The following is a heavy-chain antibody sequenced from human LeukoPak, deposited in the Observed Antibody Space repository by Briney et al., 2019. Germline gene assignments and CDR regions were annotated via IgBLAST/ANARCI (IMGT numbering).Heavy chain of an antibody. J-gene: IGHJ4*02. D-gene: IGHD2-21*02. Sequence: PSETLSLTCTVFGGSFSGYYWSWIRQPPDKGLEWIGEINPSGSTNYNPSSKTRVTISTDTSKNHFSLNLNSVTAADTGVYYCVRGSRVYCGGDCYYYWGQGTLVTVSS. V-gene: IGHV4-34*01. CDR1: GGSFSGYY. CDR2: INPSGST. CDR3: VRGSRVYCGGDCYYY.